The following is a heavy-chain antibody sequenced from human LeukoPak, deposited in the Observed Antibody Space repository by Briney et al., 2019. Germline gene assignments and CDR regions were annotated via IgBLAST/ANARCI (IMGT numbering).Heavy chain of an antibody. D-gene: IGHD5-12*01. CDR1: GFTVSSNY. CDR2: IYSGGST. CDR3: ARVGEYSGYDAFDI. Sequence: GGSLRLSCAASGFTVSSNYMGWVRQAPGKGLEWVSVIYSGGSTYYADSVKGRFTISRHNSKNTLYLQMNSLRAEDTAVYYCARVGEYSGYDAFDIWGQGTMVTVSS. V-gene: IGHV3-53*04. J-gene: IGHJ3*02.